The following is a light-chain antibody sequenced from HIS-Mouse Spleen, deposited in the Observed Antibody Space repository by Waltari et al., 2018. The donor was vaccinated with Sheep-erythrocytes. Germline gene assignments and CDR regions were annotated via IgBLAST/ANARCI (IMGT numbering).Light chain of an antibody. V-gene: IGKV1-5*03. Sequence: DIQMTQSPSTLSASVGDRVTITCRASQGISSWLAWYQQKPGKAPKLLIYKASSLESGVPSRFSVSGSGTEFTLTISSLQPDDFATYYCQQYNSYSTFGQGTKVEIK. CDR3: QQYNSYST. J-gene: IGKJ1*01. CDR1: QGISSW. CDR2: KAS.